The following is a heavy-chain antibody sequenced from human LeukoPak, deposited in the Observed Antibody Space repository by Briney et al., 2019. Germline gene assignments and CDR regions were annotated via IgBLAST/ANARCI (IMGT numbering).Heavy chain of an antibody. CDR2: IYYSGST. CDR1: GGSISSSSYY. CDR3: ARDAAPDIVATPGNYFDY. Sequence: SETLSLTCTVSGGSISSSSYYWGWIRQPPGKGLEWIGSIYYSGSTYYNPSLKSRVTISVDTSKNQFSLKLSSVTAADTAVYYCARDAAPDIVATPGNYFDYWGQGTLVTVSS. J-gene: IGHJ4*02. D-gene: IGHD5-12*01. V-gene: IGHV4-39*07.